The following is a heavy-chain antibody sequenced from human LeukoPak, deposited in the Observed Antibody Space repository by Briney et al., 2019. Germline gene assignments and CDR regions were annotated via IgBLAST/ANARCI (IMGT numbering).Heavy chain of an antibody. D-gene: IGHD2-2*01. V-gene: IGHV3-30*18. CDR1: GFTFSSYG. CDR3: AKEILGYCGSASCYGLDY. J-gene: IGHJ4*02. CDR2: ISYDGSNK. Sequence: HPGGSLRLSCAASGFTFSSYGMHWVRQAPGKGLEWVATISYDGSNKYYADSVKGRFTISRDNSEDTLYLQMNSLRAEDTAVFYCAKEILGYCGSASCYGLDYWGQGTLVIVSS.